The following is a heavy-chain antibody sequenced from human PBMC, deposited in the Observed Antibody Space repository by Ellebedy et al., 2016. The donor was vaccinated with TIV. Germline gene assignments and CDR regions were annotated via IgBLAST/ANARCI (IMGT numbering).Heavy chain of an antibody. CDR3: ARLIVMGLRPVGNLKDYYYYYGMDV. D-gene: IGHD3-16*02. CDR2: ISAYNGNT. J-gene: IGHJ6*02. CDR1: GYTFTSYG. Sequence: AASVKVSCKASGYTFTSYGISWARQAPGQGLEWMGWISAYNGNTNYAQKLQGRVTMTTETSTSTAYMELRSRRSDDTAVYYCARLIVMGLRPVGNLKDYYYYYGMDVWGQGTTVTVSS. V-gene: IGHV1-18*01.